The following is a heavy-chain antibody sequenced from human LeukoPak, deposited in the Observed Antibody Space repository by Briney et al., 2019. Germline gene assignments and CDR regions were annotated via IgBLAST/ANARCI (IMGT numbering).Heavy chain of an antibody. D-gene: IGHD3-10*01. V-gene: IGHV3-64*04. CDR3: ARGLLLWFADDAFDI. Sequence: GGSLRLSCSASGFTFSTYAMHWVRQAPGKGLEYVSAISSNGGGTYYADSVKGRFTISRDNSKNTLYLQMNSLRAEDTAVYYCARGLLLWFADDAFDIWGQGTMVTVSS. CDR1: GFTFSTYA. J-gene: IGHJ3*02. CDR2: ISSNGGGT.